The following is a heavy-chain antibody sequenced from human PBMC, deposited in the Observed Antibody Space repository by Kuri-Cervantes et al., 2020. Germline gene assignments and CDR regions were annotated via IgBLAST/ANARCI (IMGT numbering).Heavy chain of an antibody. J-gene: IGHJ4*02. Sequence: GGSLRLSCAASGFTVSSNYMSWVRQAPGKGLEWVAVISYDGSNKYYADSVKGRFTISRDNSKNTLYLQMNSLRAEDTAVYYCARGGYLDYWGQGTLVTVSS. CDR1: GFTVSSNY. V-gene: IGHV3-30-3*01. D-gene: IGHD3-22*01. CDR3: ARGGYLDY. CDR2: ISYDGSNK.